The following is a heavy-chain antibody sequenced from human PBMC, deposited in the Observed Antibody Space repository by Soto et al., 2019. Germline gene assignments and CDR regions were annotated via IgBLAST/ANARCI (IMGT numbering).Heavy chain of an antibody. CDR1: GGSISSGGYY. D-gene: IGHD3-16*01. CDR2: IYYSGST. V-gene: IGHV4-31*03. Sequence: SETLSLTCTVSGGSISSGGYYWSWIRQHPGKGLEWIGYIYYSGSTYYNPSLKSRVTISVDTSKNQFSLKLSSVTAADTAAYYCARDGGGLVEEAYYYYGMDVWGQGTTVTVSS. J-gene: IGHJ6*02. CDR3: ARDGGGLVEEAYYYYGMDV.